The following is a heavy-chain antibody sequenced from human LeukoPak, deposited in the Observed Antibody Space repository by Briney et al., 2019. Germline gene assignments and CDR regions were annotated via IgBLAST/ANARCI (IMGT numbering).Heavy chain of an antibody. J-gene: IGHJ4*02. D-gene: IGHD4-17*01. CDR2: IYSGGST. V-gene: IGHV3-66*04. Sequence: ETLSLTCTVSGGSISSSSYYWGWIRQAPGKGLEWVSVIYSGGSTYYADSVKGRFTISRDNSKNTLYLQMNSLRAEDTAVYYCARPDTVTTVPFGYWGQGTLVTVSS. CDR1: GGSISSSSYY. CDR3: ARPDTVTTVPFGY.